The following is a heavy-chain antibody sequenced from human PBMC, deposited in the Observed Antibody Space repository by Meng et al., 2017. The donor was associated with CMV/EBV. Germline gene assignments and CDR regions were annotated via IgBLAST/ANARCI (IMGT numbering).Heavy chain of an antibody. V-gene: IGHV2-70*18. CDR1: GFSLSTSGMC. Sequence: SGPTLVKPTQTLTLTCTFSGFSLSTSGMCVSWVRQPPGKALEWLALIDWDDDKYYSTSLKTRLTISKDTSKNQVVLTMTNMDPVDTATYYCARITLYSNSWPSFDPWGQGTLVTVSS. CDR2: IDWDDDK. CDR3: ARITLYSNSWPSFDP. J-gene: IGHJ5*02. D-gene: IGHD6-13*01.